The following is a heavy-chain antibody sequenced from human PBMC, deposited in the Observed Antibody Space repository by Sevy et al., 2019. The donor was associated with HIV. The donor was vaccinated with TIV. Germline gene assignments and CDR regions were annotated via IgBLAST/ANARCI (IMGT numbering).Heavy chain of an antibody. V-gene: IGHV3-15*01. Sequence: GGPLRLSCAASGFTFSNAWMSWVRQAPGKGLEWVGRIKGKIYDGTIDYAAPVKGRFSISRDDSKNTQYLQMNSLKTDDTAVYYCTTASWSQEDYYNYWGQGTLVTVSS. J-gene: IGHJ4*02. CDR1: GFTFSNAW. CDR3: TTASWSQEDYYNY. D-gene: IGHD6-13*01. CDR2: IKGKIYDGTI.